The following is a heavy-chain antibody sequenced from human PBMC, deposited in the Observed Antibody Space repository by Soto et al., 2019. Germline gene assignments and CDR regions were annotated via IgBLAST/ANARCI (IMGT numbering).Heavy chain of an antibody. CDR2: IIPICGTP. J-gene: IGHJ5*02. D-gene: IGHD3-16*01. Sequence: QVQLVQSGAEVKKPGSSVKVSCKASGGTFSTYAITWVRQAPGQGLEWMGGIIPICGTPNYAQKFQGRVTITADASTRTAYMELSSLRSDDTAVYFCALSGGGGGFDPWGQGTLVTVSS. V-gene: IGHV1-69*12. CDR3: ALSGGGGGFDP. CDR1: GGTFSTYA.